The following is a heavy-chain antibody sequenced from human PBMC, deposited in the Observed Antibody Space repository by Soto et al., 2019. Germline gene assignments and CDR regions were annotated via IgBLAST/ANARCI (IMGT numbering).Heavy chain of an antibody. Sequence: SVKVSCKASGGTFSSYTISWVRQAPGQGLEWMGRIIPILGIANYAQKFQGRVTITADKSTSTAYMELSSLRSEDTAVYYCARDSPGEQLVLSVWGQGTLVTVSS. CDR3: ARDSPGEQLVLSV. CDR1: GGTFSSYT. V-gene: IGHV1-69*04. J-gene: IGHJ4*02. D-gene: IGHD6-6*01. CDR2: IIPILGIA.